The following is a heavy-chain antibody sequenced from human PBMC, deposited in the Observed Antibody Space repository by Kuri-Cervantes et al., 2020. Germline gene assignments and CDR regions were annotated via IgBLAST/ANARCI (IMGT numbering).Heavy chain of an antibody. J-gene: IGHJ5*02. CDR3: ARVFDP. CDR2: ISGSGGST. CDR1: GFTFSSYA. V-gene: IGHV3-23*01. Sequence: GESLKISCAASGFTFSSYAMSWVRQAPGKGLEWVSAISGSGGSTYYADSVKGRFTISRDNAKNSLYLQMNSLRAEDTAVYYCARVFDPWGQGTLVTVSS.